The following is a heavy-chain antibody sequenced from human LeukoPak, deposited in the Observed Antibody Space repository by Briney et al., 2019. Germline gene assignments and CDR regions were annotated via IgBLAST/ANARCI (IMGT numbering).Heavy chain of an antibody. J-gene: IGHJ4*02. CDR2: IYYSGST. CDR3: ARDGGRVVVAAVLFDY. CDR1: GGSISSYY. Sequence: NPSETLSLTCTVSGGSISSYYWGWIRQPPGKGLEWIGSIYYSGSTYYNPSLKSRVTISVDTSKNQFSLKLSSVTAADTAVYYCARDGGRVVVAAVLFDYWGQGTLVTVSS. V-gene: IGHV4-39*07. D-gene: IGHD2-15*01.